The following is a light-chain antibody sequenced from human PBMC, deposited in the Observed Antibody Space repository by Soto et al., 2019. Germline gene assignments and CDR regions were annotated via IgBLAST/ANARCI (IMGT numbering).Light chain of an antibody. CDR3: CSYAGSYVYYV. J-gene: IGLJ1*01. CDR2: DVS. CDR1: SSDVGGYNY. V-gene: IGLV2-11*01. Sequence: QSALTQPASVSGSPGQSITISCTGTSSDVGGYNYVSWYQQRPGKAPKLMIYDVSQRPSGVPDRFSGSKSGNTASLTISGLQAEDEADYYCCSYAGSYVYYVFGTGTKLTVL.